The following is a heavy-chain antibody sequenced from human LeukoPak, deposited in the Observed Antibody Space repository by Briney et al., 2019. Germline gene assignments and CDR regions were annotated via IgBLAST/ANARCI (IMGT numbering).Heavy chain of an antibody. CDR3: ATGMPLPVPGIFDY. D-gene: IGHD2-2*01. V-gene: IGHV1-24*01. J-gene: IGHJ4*02. CDR1: GYTLTELS. CDR2: FDPEDGET. Sequence: GASVKVSCKVSGYTLTELSMHWVRQAPGKGLEWMGGFDPEDGETIYAQKFQGRVTMTEDTSTDTAYMELSSLRSEDTAVYYCATGMPLPVPGIFDYCGQGTLVTVSS.